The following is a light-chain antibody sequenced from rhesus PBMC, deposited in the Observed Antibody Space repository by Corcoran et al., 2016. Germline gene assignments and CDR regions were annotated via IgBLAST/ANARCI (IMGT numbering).Light chain of an antibody. J-gene: IGKJ3*01. CDR2: RAS. Sequence: DIQMTQSPSSLSASVGDRVTITCRASQGISNWLAWYQQQPGKAPNILSYRASNLETGVPSRFSGSGSGTDFTLTISSLQPEDIATYYCQQHDNSPFTFGPGTKLDIK. V-gene: IGKV1-69*01. CDR3: QQHDNSPFT. CDR1: QGISNW.